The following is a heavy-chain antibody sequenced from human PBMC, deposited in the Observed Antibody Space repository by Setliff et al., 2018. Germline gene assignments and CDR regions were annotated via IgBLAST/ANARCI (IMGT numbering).Heavy chain of an antibody. V-gene: IGHV1-69*05. Sequence: SVKVSCKSSGGTFSSYGISWVRQAPGQGLEWMGGTIPIFGTTNYAQKFQGRVTIITDESTSTAYMQLSSLRSEDTAVYYCVREGVDSRSSTDYRYYMDVWGKGTTVTVSS. CDR2: TIPIFGTT. CDR1: GGTFSSYG. CDR3: VREGVDSRSSTDYRYYMDV. J-gene: IGHJ6*03. D-gene: IGHD3-22*01.